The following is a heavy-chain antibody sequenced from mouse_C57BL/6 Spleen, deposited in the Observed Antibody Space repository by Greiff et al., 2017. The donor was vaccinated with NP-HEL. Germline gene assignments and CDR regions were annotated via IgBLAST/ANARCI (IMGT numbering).Heavy chain of an antibody. V-gene: IGHV3-6*01. J-gene: IGHJ4*01. CDR2: ISYDGSN. CDR3: ARETIYDGYYEGAMDY. D-gene: IGHD2-3*01. CDR1: GYSITSGYY. Sequence: ESGPGLVKPSQSLSLTCSVTGYSITSGYYWNWIRQFPGNKLEWMGYISYDGSNNYNPSLKNRISITRDTSKNQFFLKLNSVTTEDTATYYCARETIYDGYYEGAMDYWGQGTSVTVSS.